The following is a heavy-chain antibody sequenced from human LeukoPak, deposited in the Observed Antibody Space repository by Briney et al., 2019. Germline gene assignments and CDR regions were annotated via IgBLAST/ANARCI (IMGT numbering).Heavy chain of an antibody. V-gene: IGHV3-21*01. CDR2: ISTSSSYI. J-gene: IGHJ3*02. Sequence: GGSLRLSCAASGFTFSSYSMNWVRQAPGKGLEWVSSISTSSSYIYYADSVKGRFTISRDNAKNSLYLQMNSLRAEDTAVYYCARDKVNTGLDAFDIWGPGTMVTVSS. D-gene: IGHD5-18*01. CDR3: ARDKVNTGLDAFDI. CDR1: GFTFSSYS.